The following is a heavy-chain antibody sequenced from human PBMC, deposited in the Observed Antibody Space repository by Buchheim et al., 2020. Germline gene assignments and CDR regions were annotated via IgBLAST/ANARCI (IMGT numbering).Heavy chain of an antibody. D-gene: IGHD6-6*01. CDR3: ARVRGSSPDYYYYYGMDV. CDR1: GFTFSGYW. V-gene: IGHV3-74*01. J-gene: IGHJ6*02. Sequence: EVQLVESGGGLVQPGGSLRLSCAASGFTFSGYWMHWVRHAPGKGLVWVSRVNPDGSTTTYADSVRGRFTISRDNAKNRLSLQMSSLRAEDTAVYYCARVRGSSPDYYYYYGMDVWGQGTT. CDR2: VNPDGSTT.